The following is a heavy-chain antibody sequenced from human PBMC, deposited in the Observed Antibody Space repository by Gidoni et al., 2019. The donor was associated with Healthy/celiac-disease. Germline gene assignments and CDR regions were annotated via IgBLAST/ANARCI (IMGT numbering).Heavy chain of an antibody. D-gene: IGHD5-12*01. CDR1: GFTFSSYG. CDR3: AKDVGYDCGMDV. Sequence: QVQLVESGGGVVQPGRSLRPSCAASGFTFSSYGMHWVRQAPGKGLEWVAVISYDGSNKYYADSVKGRFTISRDNSKNTLYLQMNSLRAEDTAVYYCAKDVGYDCGMDVWGQGTTVTVSS. J-gene: IGHJ6*02. CDR2: ISYDGSNK. V-gene: IGHV3-30*18.